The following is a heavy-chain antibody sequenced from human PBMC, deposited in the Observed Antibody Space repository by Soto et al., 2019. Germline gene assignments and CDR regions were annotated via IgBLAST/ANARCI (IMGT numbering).Heavy chain of an antibody. Sequence: EVQLVQSGAEVKKPGDSLKISCQGSGFTYINYWIDWVRQEPGKGLEWMGRIYPYDSDTRYGPSFQGQVTISADKSRRTAYLQLRSLKASDTAVYYCAKGARSGTGGNDYFASWGQGTQITVSS. CDR2: IYPYDSDT. J-gene: IGHJ4*02. V-gene: IGHV5-51*01. CDR3: AKGARSGTGGNDYFAS. D-gene: IGHD2-8*02. CDR1: GFTYINYW.